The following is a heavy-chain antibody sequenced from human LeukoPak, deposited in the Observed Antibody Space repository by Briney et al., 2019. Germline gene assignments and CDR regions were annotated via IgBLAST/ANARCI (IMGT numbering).Heavy chain of an antibody. CDR2: INHSGST. CDR3: ARRKTYYYDSSGYYPLDY. V-gene: IGHV4-34*01. D-gene: IGHD3-22*01. CDR1: GGSFSGYY. J-gene: IGHJ4*02. Sequence: SETLPLTCAVYGGSFSGYYWSWIRQPPGKGLEWIGEINHSGSTNYNPSLKSRVTISVDTSKNQFSLKLSSVTAADTAVYYCARRKTYYYDSSGYYPLDYWGQGTLVTVSS.